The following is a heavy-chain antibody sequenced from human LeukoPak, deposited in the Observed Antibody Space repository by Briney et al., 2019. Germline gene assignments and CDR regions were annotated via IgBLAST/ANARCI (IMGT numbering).Heavy chain of an antibody. CDR3: AKGLDSSSWYMVSDYGMDV. CDR2: ISGSDGST. V-gene: IGHV3-23*01. CDR1: GFTFSSCA. D-gene: IGHD6-13*01. J-gene: IGHJ6*02. Sequence: GGSLILSCAASGFTFSSCAMSRVRQAPGKGLEWVSAISGSDGSTYYADSVKGRFTISRDNSKNTLYLQMNSLRAEDTAVYYCAKGLDSSSWYMVSDYGMDVWGQGTTVPVSS.